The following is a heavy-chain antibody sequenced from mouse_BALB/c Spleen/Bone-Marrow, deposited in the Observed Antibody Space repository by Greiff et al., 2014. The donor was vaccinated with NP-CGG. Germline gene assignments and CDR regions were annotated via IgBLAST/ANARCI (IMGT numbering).Heavy chain of an antibody. CDR1: GFTFSDFY. CDR3: ARDRGVQGYAMDY. V-gene: IGHV5-4*02. CDR2: ISYGGSYI. Sequence: VQGVESGGGLVKPGGSLKLSCAASGFTFSDFYMYWVRQTPEKRLEWVATISYGGSYIYYPDSVKGRFTISRDDAKNNLYLQMSSLKSEDTAMYYCARDRGVQGYAMDYWGQGTSVTVSS. J-gene: IGHJ4*01. D-gene: IGHD2-14*01.